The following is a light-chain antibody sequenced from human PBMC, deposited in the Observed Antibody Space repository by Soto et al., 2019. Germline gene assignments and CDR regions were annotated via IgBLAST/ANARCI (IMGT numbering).Light chain of an antibody. CDR1: LSVSSIF. CDR2: GAS. J-gene: IGKJ1*01. V-gene: IGKV3-20*01. CDR3: QQYGSSPRT. Sequence: EIVLTQSPGTLSLSPGERATLSCRASLSVSSIFLAWYQHKPGQAPRLLIYGASTRATGIPDRFSGSGSGTDFILTISRLEPEDFAVYYCQQYGSSPRTFGHGTRVEIK.